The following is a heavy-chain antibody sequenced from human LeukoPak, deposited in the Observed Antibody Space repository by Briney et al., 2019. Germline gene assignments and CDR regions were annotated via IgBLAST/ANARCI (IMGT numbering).Heavy chain of an antibody. Sequence: CGYPRLSRSASGFTFSRNSMLLVRDAPGHGLEYVLAISGIVGNTYYADSVKCRVTISRDNSKNTMDLQMSSLRAEDTAVYYCVKEGPGYYDSSGYFAHFDYWGQGTLVSVSS. J-gene: IGHJ4*02. CDR2: ISGIVGNT. CDR1: GFTFSRNS. V-gene: IGHV3-64D*06. D-gene: IGHD3-22*01. CDR3: VKEGPGYYDSSGYFAHFDY.